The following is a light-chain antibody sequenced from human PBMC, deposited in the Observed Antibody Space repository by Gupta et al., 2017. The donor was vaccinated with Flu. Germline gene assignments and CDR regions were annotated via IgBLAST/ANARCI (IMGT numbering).Light chain of an antibody. CDR3: AAWDDSLSGVV. J-gene: IGLJ2*01. CDR1: VSNIGTFL. Sequence: QSVLTQPPSMSGTPGQRVTISCSGSVSNIGTFLYTGTSRSQERPPNSSSLALIIGSQGSPDRLSGARAGTSASLTISGLRSEDEADYYCAAWDDSLSGVVVGGGTKLTVV. V-gene: IGLV1-47*01. CDR2: AL.